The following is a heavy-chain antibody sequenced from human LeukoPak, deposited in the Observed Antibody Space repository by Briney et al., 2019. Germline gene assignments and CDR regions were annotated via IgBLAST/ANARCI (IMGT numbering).Heavy chain of an antibody. CDR1: GFTFDDYG. CDR3: AKDLVTLGYYYYGMDV. J-gene: IGHJ6*02. CDR2: INWNGGST. V-gene: IGHV3-20*04. D-gene: IGHD3-9*01. Sequence: GGSLRLSCAASGFTFDDYGMSWVRQAPGKGLEWVSGINWNGGSTGYADSVKGRFTISRDSSKNTLYLQMNSLRAEDTAVYYCAKDLVTLGYYYYGMDVWGQGITVTVSS.